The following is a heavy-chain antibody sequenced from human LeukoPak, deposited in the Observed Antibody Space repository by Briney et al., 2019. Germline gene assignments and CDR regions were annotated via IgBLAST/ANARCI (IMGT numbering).Heavy chain of an antibody. J-gene: IGHJ4*02. V-gene: IGHV4-34*01. D-gene: IGHD6-19*01. CDR1: GGSFSGYY. Sequence: SETLSLTCAVYGGSFSGYYWSWIRQPPGKGLEWIGEINHSGSTNYNPSLKSRVTISVDTSKNQFSLKLSSVTAADTAVYYCAIRSSETVGFDYWGQGTLVTVSS. CDR2: INHSGST. CDR3: AIRSSETVGFDY.